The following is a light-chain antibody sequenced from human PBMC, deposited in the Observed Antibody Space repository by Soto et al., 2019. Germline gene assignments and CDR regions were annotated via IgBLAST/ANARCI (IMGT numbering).Light chain of an antibody. Sequence: QSALTQPPSVSGSPGQSVTISCTGTSSDVGSYNRVSWYQQPPGTAPKLMIYEVTNRPSGVPDRFSGTKSGNTSSLTISGLQAEDEADYYCSSYTTDTTLVFGGVTKLTVL. CDR2: EVT. J-gene: IGLJ2*01. CDR1: SSDVGSYNR. CDR3: SSYTTDTTLV. V-gene: IGLV2-18*02.